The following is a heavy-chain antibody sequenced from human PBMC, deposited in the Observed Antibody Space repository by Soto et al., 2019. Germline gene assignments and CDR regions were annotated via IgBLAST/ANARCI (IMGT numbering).Heavy chain of an antibody. J-gene: IGHJ6*02. CDR1: GFTFSNAW. V-gene: IGHV3-15*01. CDR3: TTDLSRVLRFLEWLHTDYYYYGMDV. CDR2: IKSKTDGGTT. D-gene: IGHD3-3*01. Sequence: PGGSLRLSCAASGFTFSNAWMSWVRQAPGKGLEWVGRIKSKTDGGTTDYAAPVKGRFTISRDDSKNTLYLQMNSLKTEDTAVYYCTTDLSRVLRFLEWLHTDYYYYGMDVWGQGTTVTVSS.